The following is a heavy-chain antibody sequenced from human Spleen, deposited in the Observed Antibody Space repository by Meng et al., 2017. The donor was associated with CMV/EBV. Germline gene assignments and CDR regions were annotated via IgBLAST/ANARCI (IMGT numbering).Heavy chain of an antibody. CDR1: GFNFRTYA. CDR3: ARDRQWELPGDYYYGMDV. V-gene: IGHV3-30*04. J-gene: IGHJ6*02. Sequence: GESLKISCAASGFNFRTYAMNWVRQAPGKGLEWVAVISHDGSKKYYGDSVKGRFTISRDNSKNTLYLQMNSLRAEDTAMYYCARDRQWELPGDYYYGMDVWGQGTTVTVSS. D-gene: IGHD1-26*01. CDR2: ISHDGSKK.